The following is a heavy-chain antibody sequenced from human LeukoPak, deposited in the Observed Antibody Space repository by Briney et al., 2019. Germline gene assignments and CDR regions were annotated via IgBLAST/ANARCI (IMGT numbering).Heavy chain of an antibody. D-gene: IGHD3-10*01. V-gene: IGHV3-11*01. Sequence: GGSLRLSCAASGFTFSDYYMSWIRQAPGKGLEWVSYISSSGSTIYYADSVKGRFTISRDNAKNSLYLQMNSLRAEDTAVYFCARKSLWFKYYDCWGQGMLVTVSS. J-gene: IGHJ4*02. CDR1: GFTFSDYY. CDR3: ARKSLWFKYYDC. CDR2: ISSSGSTI.